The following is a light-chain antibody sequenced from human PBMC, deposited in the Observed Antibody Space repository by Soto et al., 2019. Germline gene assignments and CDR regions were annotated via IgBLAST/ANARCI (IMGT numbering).Light chain of an antibody. V-gene: IGKV3-15*01. CDR3: QQYNNWPRT. Sequence: EIVMTQSPATLSVSPGERATLSCRASQSVSSNLAWYRQKPGQAPRLLIYGASTRATSIPARFSGSGSGTEFTLTISSLQSEDFAVYYCQQYNNWPRTFGQGTKVDIK. CDR1: QSVSSN. CDR2: GAS. J-gene: IGKJ1*01.